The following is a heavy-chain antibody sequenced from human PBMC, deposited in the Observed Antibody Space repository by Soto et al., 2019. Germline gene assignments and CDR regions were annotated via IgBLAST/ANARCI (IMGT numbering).Heavy chain of an antibody. J-gene: IGHJ4*01. CDR2: INHSGST. Sequence: PSETLSLTCAVYGGSFSGYYWSWIRQRPGKGLEWIGEINHSGSTNYNPSLKSRVTISVDTSKNQFSLKLSSVTAADTAVYYCARGTLPAARRRTFDYWGQGTLVTVSS. CDR1: GGSFSGYY. D-gene: IGHD2-2*01. CDR3: ARGTLPAARRRTFDY. V-gene: IGHV4-34*01.